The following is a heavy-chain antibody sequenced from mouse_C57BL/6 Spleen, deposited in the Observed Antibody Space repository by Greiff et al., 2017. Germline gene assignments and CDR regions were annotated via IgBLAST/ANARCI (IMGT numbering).Heavy chain of an antibody. Sequence: EVKVVESGPGLAKPSPTLSLTCSVTGYSITSDYWNWIRQFPGNKLEYMGYISYSGSTYYTPSLKSRISITRDTSKNQYYLQLKSVTTEDTATYYCARSESNYGDFDGWGTGTTVTGSS. CDR2: ISYSGST. J-gene: IGHJ1*03. D-gene: IGHD2-5*01. V-gene: IGHV3-8*01. CDR1: GYSITSDY. CDR3: ARSESNYGDFDG.